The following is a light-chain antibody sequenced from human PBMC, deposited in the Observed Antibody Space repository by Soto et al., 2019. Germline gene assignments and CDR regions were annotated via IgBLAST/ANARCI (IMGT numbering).Light chain of an antibody. CDR1: QSVSR. V-gene: IGKV3-20*01. Sequence: EIEVTQSPGTLSLSPGERATLSCRASQSVSRLAWYHQKPGQAPRLLISGASSRATGIPDRFSGSGSGTDFTLPISRLEPEDFALYYCQQFDISPYTFGHGTNLEIK. CDR3: QQFDISPYT. CDR2: GAS. J-gene: IGKJ2*01.